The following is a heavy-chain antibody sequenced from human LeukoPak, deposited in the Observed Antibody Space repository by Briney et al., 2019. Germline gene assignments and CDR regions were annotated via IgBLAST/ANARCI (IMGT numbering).Heavy chain of an antibody. J-gene: IGHJ5*02. CDR1: AGSIGSYY. CDR3: ARTVFPPGIAAAGNNWFDP. Sequence: SETLFLTSTVAAGSIGSYYWSWIGQPAPTGLAWFGRLYTSGSTNYNPSLKSRVTMSVDTSKNQFSLKLSSVTAADTAVYYCARTVFPPGIAAAGNNWFDPWGQGTLVTVSS. CDR2: LYTSGST. V-gene: IGHV4-4*07. D-gene: IGHD6-13*01.